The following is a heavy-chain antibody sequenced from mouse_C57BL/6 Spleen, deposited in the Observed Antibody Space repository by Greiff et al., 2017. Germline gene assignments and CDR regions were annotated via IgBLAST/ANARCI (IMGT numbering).Heavy chain of an antibody. CDR1: GYTFTSYW. CDR2: IYPNSGST. V-gene: IGHV1-64*01. D-gene: IGHD2-4*01. J-gene: IGHJ4*01. CDR3: ATGDYDVGYYAMDY. Sequence: QVQLQQPGAELVKPGASVKLSCKASGYTFTSYWMHWVKQRPGQGLEWIGMIYPNSGSTNYNEKFKSKATLTVDKSSSTAYMQLSSLTSEDSAVYYGATGDYDVGYYAMDYWGQGTSVTVSS.